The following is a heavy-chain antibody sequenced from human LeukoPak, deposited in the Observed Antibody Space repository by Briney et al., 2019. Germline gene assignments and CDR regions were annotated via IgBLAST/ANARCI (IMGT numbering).Heavy chain of an antibody. D-gene: IGHD5-18*01. Sequence: ASVKVSCKASGYTFTGYYIHWVRQAPGQGLEWMGWINPDSGGTNYAQKFQGRVIMTRETSITTAYMELSRLTSDDTAVYYCARDTADHYNWLDPWGQGTLVTVSS. CDR1: GYTFTGYY. J-gene: IGHJ5*02. CDR2: INPDSGGT. V-gene: IGHV1-2*02. CDR3: ARDTADHYNWLDP.